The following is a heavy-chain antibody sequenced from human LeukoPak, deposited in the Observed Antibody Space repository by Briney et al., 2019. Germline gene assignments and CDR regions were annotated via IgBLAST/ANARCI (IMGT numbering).Heavy chain of an antibody. V-gene: IGHV6-1*01. CDR1: GDSVSNNIAT. D-gene: IGHD3-10*01. CDR2: TYYRSRWGN. CDR3: VRDSDDYYWALDF. Sequence: PSQTLSLTCAISGDSVSNNIATWNWVRQSPSRGLEWLGRTYYRSRWGNDYAISVKGRITINPDTSRNQLSLQLNSVTPEDTAVYYCVRDSDDYYWALDFWGQGTPVTVSS. J-gene: IGHJ4*02.